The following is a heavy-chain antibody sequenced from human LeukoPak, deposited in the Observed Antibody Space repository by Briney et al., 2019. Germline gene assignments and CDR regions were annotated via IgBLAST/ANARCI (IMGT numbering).Heavy chain of an antibody. CDR2: IWYDGSNK. Sequence: PGRSLRLSCAASGFTFSSYGMHWVRQAPGKGLEGVAVIWYDGSNKYYADSVKGRFTISRDNSKNTLYLQMNSLRGEDTAVYYCARENLEFDYWGQGTLVTVSS. CDR3: ARENLEFDY. V-gene: IGHV3-33*01. CDR1: GFTFSSYG. D-gene: IGHD1-1*01. J-gene: IGHJ4*02.